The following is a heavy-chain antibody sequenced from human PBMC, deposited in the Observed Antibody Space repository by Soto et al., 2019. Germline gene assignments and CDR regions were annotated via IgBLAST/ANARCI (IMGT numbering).Heavy chain of an antibody. D-gene: IGHD4-17*01. CDR2: ISGYSGNA. CDR3: AKRTSGTTWGESDY. CDR1: GYIFSDYG. J-gene: IGHJ4*02. Sequence: QVQAMQSGAEVKKPGDSVKVSCKTSGYIFSDYGINWVRQAPGQGLEWMGWISGYSGNANLAQKCQGRVTMTTDKSTRTAYMELRRLRSDDTAVYYCAKRTSGTTWGESDYWGQGTLVTVSS. V-gene: IGHV1-18*04.